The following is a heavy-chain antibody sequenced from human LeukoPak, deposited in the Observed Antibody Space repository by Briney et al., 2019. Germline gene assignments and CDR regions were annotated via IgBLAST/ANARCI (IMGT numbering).Heavy chain of an antibody. D-gene: IGHD3-22*01. J-gene: IGHJ4*02. CDR2: ISFDGSNE. CDR1: GFTFSTYG. V-gene: IGHV3-30*03. Sequence: TGGSLRLSCAASGFTFSTYGMHWVRQAPGKGLEWVVVISFDGSNEYYADSVKGRFTISRDNSKNTLYLQMNSLTAEDTAVYYCARDPWANYYDSTGYFDYWGQGTLVTVSS. CDR3: ARDPWANYYDSTGYFDY.